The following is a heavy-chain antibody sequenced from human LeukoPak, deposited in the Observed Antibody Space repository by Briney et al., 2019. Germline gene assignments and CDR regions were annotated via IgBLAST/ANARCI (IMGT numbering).Heavy chain of an antibody. CDR1: GYTLNSYD. V-gene: IGHV1-18*01. CDR3: AREYCSTTRCYMADY. Sequence: ASVKVSCKASGYTLNSYDISWVRQAPGQGLEWMAWISTYNGNTNYALKVQGRATMTTDTSTSTAYMELRSLRSDDTAVYYCAREYCSTTRCYMADYWGQGTLVTVSS. CDR2: ISTYNGNT. J-gene: IGHJ4*02. D-gene: IGHD2-2*01.